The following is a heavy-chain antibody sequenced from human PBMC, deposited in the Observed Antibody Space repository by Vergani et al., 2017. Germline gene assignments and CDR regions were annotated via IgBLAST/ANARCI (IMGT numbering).Heavy chain of an antibody. CDR3: TSPPHITMVRGVIGLGDALDI. CDR2: IRSKANSYAT. J-gene: IGHJ3*02. D-gene: IGHD3-10*01. V-gene: IGHV3-73*01. Sequence: EVQLVESGGVVVQPGGSLKLSCAASGFTFSGSAMHWVRQASGKGLEWVGRIRSKANSYATAYAASVKGRFTISRDDSKNTAYLQMNSLKTEDTAVYYCTSPPHITMVRGVIGLGDALDIWGQGTMVTVSS. CDR1: GFTFSGSA.